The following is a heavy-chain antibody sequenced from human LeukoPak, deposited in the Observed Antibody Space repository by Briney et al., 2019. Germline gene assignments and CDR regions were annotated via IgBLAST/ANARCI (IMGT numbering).Heavy chain of an antibody. CDR1: GYTFTSYG. CDR2: ISAYNGNT. Sequence: ASVKVSCKASGYTFTSYGISWVRQAPGQGLEWMGWISAYNGNTNYAQKLQGRVTMTTDTSTSTAYMELRSLRSDDTAVYYCARDSGPYCTNGVCYTFDYWGQGTLVTVSS. J-gene: IGHJ4*02. V-gene: IGHV1-18*01. D-gene: IGHD2-8*01. CDR3: ARDSGPYCTNGVCYTFDY.